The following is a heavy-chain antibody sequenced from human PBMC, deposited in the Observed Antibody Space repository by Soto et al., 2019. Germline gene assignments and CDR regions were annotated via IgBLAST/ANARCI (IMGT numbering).Heavy chain of an antibody. CDR2: IYFGGNT. CDR1: GLSINSNYF. Sequence: PSETLSLTCAVSGLSINSNYFWGWIRQTPGRGLEWIGSIYFGGNTYYTPSLKSRVTISADLSKNQFSLELDSVTAADTAVYYCSTTIYSGGWYRDNWGQGTLVTVSS. J-gene: IGHJ4*02. V-gene: IGHV4-39*01. CDR3: STTIYSGGWYRDN. D-gene: IGHD6-19*01.